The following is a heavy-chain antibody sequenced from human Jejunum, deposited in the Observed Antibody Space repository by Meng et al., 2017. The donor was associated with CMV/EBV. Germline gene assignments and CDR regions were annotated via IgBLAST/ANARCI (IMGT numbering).Heavy chain of an antibody. CDR3: ARGWGTNSSWDY. CDR1: GDAISGYY. Sequence: CFVSGDAISGYYWHWLRQTPGKGLEWIGCVDYSGTPKYNPSLKGRVTISVDTSKSQFSLELRSVIATDTAVFYCARGWGTNSSWDYWGQGTLVTVSS. D-gene: IGHD3-16*01. V-gene: IGHV4-59*01. CDR2: VDYSGTP. J-gene: IGHJ4*02.